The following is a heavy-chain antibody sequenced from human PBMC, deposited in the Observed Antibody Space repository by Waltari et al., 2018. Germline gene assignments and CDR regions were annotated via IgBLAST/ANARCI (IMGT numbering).Heavy chain of an antibody. D-gene: IGHD6-19*01. CDR2: IGSSSSFM. CDR3: AREGAEQWVVEDYGMDV. V-gene: IGHV3-21*02. CDR1: GFKFRTYA. J-gene: IGHJ6*02. Sequence: EVQLVESGGGLVKPGGSLRLSCVAYGFKFRTYAMNWARQAPGKGLEWVSSIGSSSSFMDYADSVRGRFTVSRDNAKNTLYLQMDTLRAEDTAVYYCAREGAEQWVVEDYGMDVWGQGTTVTVSS.